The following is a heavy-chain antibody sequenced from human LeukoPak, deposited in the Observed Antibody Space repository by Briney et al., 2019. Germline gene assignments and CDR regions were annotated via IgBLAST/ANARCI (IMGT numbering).Heavy chain of an antibody. CDR3: ARDIVVVVAATPALDY. Sequence: EASVKVSCKASGYTLTGYYMHWVRQAPGQGLEWMGWINPNSGGTNYAQKFQGRVTMTRDTSISTAYMELSRLRSDDTAVYYCARDIVVVVAATPALDYWGQGTLVTVSS. CDR2: INPNSGGT. CDR1: GYTLTGYY. V-gene: IGHV1-2*02. J-gene: IGHJ4*02. D-gene: IGHD2-15*01.